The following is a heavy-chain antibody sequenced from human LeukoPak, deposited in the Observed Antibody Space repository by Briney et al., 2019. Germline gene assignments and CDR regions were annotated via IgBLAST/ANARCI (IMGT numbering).Heavy chain of an antibody. J-gene: IGHJ4*02. CDR2: ISGSGGNT. CDR1: GFTFSSNA. Sequence: GGSLRLSCGASGFTFSSNAMSWVRQAPGKGVEWVSGISGSGGNTYYADAVKGRFTISRDSSKNTLFLQMNRRRPEDAAVYYCAKAPVTTCRGAFCYPFDYWGLGTLVTVSS. D-gene: IGHD2-15*01. V-gene: IGHV3-23*01. CDR3: AKAPVTTCRGAFCYPFDY.